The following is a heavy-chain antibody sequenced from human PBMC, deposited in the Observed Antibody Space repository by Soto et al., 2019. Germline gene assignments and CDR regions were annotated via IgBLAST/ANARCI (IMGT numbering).Heavy chain of an antibody. J-gene: IGHJ4*02. D-gene: IGHD5-12*01. CDR3: HGYGY. Sequence: EVQVVESGGGLVQPGGSLRLSCAVSGFTVTINYMSWVRQAPGKGLEWDSVIYSGGTIYYADSVKGRFTISRDTSKNTLYLQMNSLRGDDTAVYYCHGYGYWGQGTLVTLSS. CDR2: IYSGGTI. V-gene: IGHV3-53*01. CDR1: GFTVTINY.